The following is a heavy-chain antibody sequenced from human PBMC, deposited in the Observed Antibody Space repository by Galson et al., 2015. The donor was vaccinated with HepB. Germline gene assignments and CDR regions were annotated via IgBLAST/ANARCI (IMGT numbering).Heavy chain of an antibody. J-gene: IGHJ5*02. CDR2: INHSGST. CDR1: GGSFSGYY. V-gene: IGHV4-34*01. Sequence: SETLSLTCAVYGGSFSGYYWSWIRQPPGKGLEWIGEINHSGSTNYNPSLKSRVTISVDTSKNQFSLKLSSVTAADTAVYYCARRRDGYNYRLRFDPWGQGTLVTVSS. CDR3: ARRRDGYNYRLRFDP. D-gene: IGHD5-24*01.